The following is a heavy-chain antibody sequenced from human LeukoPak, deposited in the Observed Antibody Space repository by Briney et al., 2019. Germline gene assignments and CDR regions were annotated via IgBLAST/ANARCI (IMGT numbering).Heavy chain of an antibody. J-gene: IGHJ6*03. V-gene: IGHV4-34*01. CDR3: ARGLAAAGIYYYYYYMDV. CDR2: INHSGST. Sequence: PSETLSLTCAVYGGSFSGYYWSWIRQPPGKGLEWIGEINHSGSTNYNPSLKSRVTISVDTSKNQFPLKLSSVTAADTAVYYCARGLAAAGIYYYYYYMDVWGKGTTVTVSS. CDR1: GGSFSGYY. D-gene: IGHD6-13*01.